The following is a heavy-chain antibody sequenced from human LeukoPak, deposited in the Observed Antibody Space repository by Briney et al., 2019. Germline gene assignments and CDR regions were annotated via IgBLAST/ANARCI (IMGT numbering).Heavy chain of an antibody. J-gene: IGHJ3*02. V-gene: IGHV3-30-3*01. D-gene: IGHD2-2*02. Sequence: PGRSLRLSCAASGFTFSSYAMHWVRQAPGKGLEWVAVISYDGSNKYYADSVKGRFTISRDNSKNTLYLQMNSLRAEDTAVYYCARDDGYCSSTSCHNAFDIWGQGTMVTVSS. CDR3: ARDDGYCSSTSCHNAFDI. CDR1: GFTFSSYA. CDR2: ISYDGSNK.